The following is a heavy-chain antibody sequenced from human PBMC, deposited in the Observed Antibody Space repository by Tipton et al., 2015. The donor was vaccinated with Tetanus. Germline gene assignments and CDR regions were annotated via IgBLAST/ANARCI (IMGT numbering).Heavy chain of an antibody. CDR1: GGSISSGGYS. V-gene: IGHV4-30-2*01. D-gene: IGHD3-9*01. CDR2: ISHRGNT. J-gene: IGHJ5*02. Sequence: TLSLTCAVSGGSISSGGYSWTWIRQPPGKGLEWIGYISHRGNTFFNSSLRSRVSISVDKSQNQFSLSLSSVTAADTAIYFCARGVRSFYDVLTGHPDWFAPWGQGTLVTVSS. CDR3: ARGVRSFYDVLTGHPDWFAP.